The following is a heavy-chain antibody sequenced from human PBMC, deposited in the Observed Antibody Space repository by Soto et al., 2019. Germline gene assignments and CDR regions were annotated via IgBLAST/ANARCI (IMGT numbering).Heavy chain of an antibody. CDR3: ASARPAAAGYYYYGMDV. Sequence: SVKVSCKASGGTFSSYAISWVRQAPGQGLEWMGGIIPIFGTANYAQKFQGRVTITADESTSTAYRELSSLRSEDTAVYYCASARPAAAGYYYYGMDVWGQGTTVTVSS. CDR2: IIPIFGTA. D-gene: IGHD6-13*01. V-gene: IGHV1-69*13. J-gene: IGHJ6*02. CDR1: GGTFSSYA.